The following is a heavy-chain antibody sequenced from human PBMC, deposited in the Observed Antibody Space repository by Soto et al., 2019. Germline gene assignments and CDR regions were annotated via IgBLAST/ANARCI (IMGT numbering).Heavy chain of an antibody. Sequence: EVKLVESGGGLVQPGGSLRLSCAASGFTFSSYWMSWVRQAPGKGLEWVDNIKTDGSEKYYVDSVRGRFNTSRDNASNFLYLQMNSLTGEDTAVYYCPRDGSPFALDVWGLGTPVTVSS. CDR2: IKTDGSEK. CDR1: GFTFSSYW. CDR3: PRDGSPFALDV. D-gene: IGHD5-12*01. V-gene: IGHV3-7*03. J-gene: IGHJ6*02.